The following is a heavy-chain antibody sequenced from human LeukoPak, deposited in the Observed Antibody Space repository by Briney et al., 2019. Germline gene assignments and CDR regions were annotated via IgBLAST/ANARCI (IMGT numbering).Heavy chain of an antibody. J-gene: IGHJ4*02. Sequence: ASETLSLTCTVSGGSISNSYWSWVRQPAGKGLEWVGCIYTSGSTDYNPSLKSRVTMSVDTSKNQFSLNLKSVTAADTAIYYCARGPPPDFDCWGQGTLVTVSS. CDR3: ARGPPPDFDC. CDR2: IYTSGST. V-gene: IGHV4-4*07. CDR1: GGSISNSY.